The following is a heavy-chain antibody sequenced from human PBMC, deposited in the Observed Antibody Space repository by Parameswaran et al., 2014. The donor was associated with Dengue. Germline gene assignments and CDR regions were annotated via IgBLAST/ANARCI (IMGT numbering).Heavy chain of an antibody. D-gene: IGHD2-2*01. J-gene: IGHJ6*02. CDR2: IKQDGREK. CDR3: ARVKQFCSTVTCYEDYGMDV. CDR1: GFIFSNYW. Sequence: QAGGSLRLSCAASGFIFSNYWMSWVRQAPGKGLEWVANIKQDGREKYYVDSVKGRFTISRDNAKNSLYLQMDSLRAEDTAVFYCARVKQFCSTVTCYEDYGMDVWGQGTTVTVSS. V-gene: IGHV3-7*03.